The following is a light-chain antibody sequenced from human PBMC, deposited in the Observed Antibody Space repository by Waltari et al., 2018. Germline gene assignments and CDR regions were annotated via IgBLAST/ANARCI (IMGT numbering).Light chain of an antibody. J-gene: IGLJ2*01. Sequence: QSALTQPASVSGSPGQSITISCTGTTNDVANYKYVSWYQQHPGKAPKLIIYDVLKRRSGVSKRFSGSKSGNTASLTISGLRAEDEADYYCSSSGSTSVVVFGGGTSLTVL. CDR3: SSSGSTSVVV. CDR1: TNDVANYKY. V-gene: IGLV2-14*03. CDR2: DVL.